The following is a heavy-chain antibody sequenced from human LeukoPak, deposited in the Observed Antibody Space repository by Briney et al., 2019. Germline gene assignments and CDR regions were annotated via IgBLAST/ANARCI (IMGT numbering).Heavy chain of an antibody. CDR1: GFIFSSYA. D-gene: IGHD6-19*01. CDR3: AKDRVEGKQWLAQFDS. Sequence: GRSLRLSCAASGFIFSSYAMYSVRQPPGEGREWVAVISYDGSNKYYGDSVKGRFAMSRDNSKSTLYLQTNTLRVEDAAVYYCAKDRVEGKQWLAQFDSWGQGTLVTVSS. CDR2: ISYDGSNK. J-gene: IGHJ4*02. V-gene: IGHV3-30*18.